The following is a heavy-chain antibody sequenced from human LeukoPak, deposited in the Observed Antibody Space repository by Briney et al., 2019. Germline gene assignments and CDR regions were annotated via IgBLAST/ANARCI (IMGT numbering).Heavy chain of an antibody. D-gene: IGHD1-14*01. V-gene: IGHV4-59*08. CDR1: GGSINNYY. CDR3: ARRGSGASLEYYFDL. Sequence: KPSETLSLTCTVSGGSINNYYWSWIRQPPGKGLEYIGYIYYSGNTNSNPSLNSRVTISVDTSKNQFSLKLSSVTAADTAVYYCARRGSGASLEYYFDLWGRGTLVTVSS. J-gene: IGHJ2*01. CDR2: IYYSGNT.